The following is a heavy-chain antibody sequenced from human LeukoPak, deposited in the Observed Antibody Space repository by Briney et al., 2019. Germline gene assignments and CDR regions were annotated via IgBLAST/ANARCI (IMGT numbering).Heavy chain of an antibody. CDR3: ARAEDGDYNACGY. Sequence: PSETLSLTCTVSGGSISSSSYYWGWIRQPPGKGLEWIGSIYYSGSTYYNPSLKSRVTISVDTSKNQFSLKLSSVTAADTAVYYCARAEDGDYNACGYWGQGTLVTVSS. J-gene: IGHJ4*02. CDR1: GGSISSSSYY. D-gene: IGHD4-17*01. V-gene: IGHV4-39*07. CDR2: IYYSGST.